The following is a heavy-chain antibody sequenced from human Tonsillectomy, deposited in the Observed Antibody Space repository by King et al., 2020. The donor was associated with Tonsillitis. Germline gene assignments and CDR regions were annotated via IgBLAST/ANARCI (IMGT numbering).Heavy chain of an antibody. D-gene: IGHD3-3*01. CDR3: AKDGSITSFGGAANYYSLDV. CDR2: ISYDGSNK. J-gene: IGHJ6*03. V-gene: IGHV3-30*18. CDR1: GITFSHYG. Sequence: VQLVESGGGVVQPGRSLRLSCAASGITFSHYGMHWVRQAPDKGLEWVAMISYDGSNKYYADSVRGRFTISRDNSKNTLDWQMNSRRTEDTAVYYGAKDGSITSFGGAANYYSLDVWGKGTTVTVSS.